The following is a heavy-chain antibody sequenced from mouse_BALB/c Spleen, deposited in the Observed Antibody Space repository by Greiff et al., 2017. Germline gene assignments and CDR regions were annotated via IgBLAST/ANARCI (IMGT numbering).Heavy chain of an antibody. CDR1: GFTFSDYY. V-gene: IGHV5-4*02. D-gene: IGHD1-1*01. CDR2: ISDGGSYT. Sequence: EVKLVESGGGLVKPGGSLKLSCAASGFTFSDYYMYWVRQTPEKRLEWVATISDGGSYTYYPDSVKGRFTISRDNAKNNLYLQMSSLKSEDTAMYYCARRYGSSYDAMDYWGQGTSVTVSS. CDR3: ARRYGSSYDAMDY. J-gene: IGHJ4*01.